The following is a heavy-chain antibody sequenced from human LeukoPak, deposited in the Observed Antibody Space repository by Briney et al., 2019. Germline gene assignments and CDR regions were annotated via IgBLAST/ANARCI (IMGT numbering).Heavy chain of an antibody. CDR3: ARVVAAEPYYFDY. D-gene: IGHD1-14*01. Sequence: NPSQTLSLTCTVSGGSISSGDYYWSWIRQPPGKGLEWIGYIYYSGSTYYNPSLKSRVTISVDTSKNQFSLKLSSVTAADTAVYYCARVVAAEPYYFDYWGQGTPVTVSS. V-gene: IGHV4-30-4*01. CDR1: GGSISSGDYY. CDR2: IYYSGST. J-gene: IGHJ4*02.